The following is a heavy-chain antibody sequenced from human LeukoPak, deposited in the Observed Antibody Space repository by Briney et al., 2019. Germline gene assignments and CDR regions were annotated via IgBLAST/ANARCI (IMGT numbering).Heavy chain of an antibody. D-gene: IGHD6-13*01. Sequence: GGSLRLSCAASGFTFSSYAMSWVRQAPGKGLEWVSAISGSGGSTYYADSVKGRFTISRDNSKNTLYLQMDSLRAEDTAVYYCAEHGGSSSIRRFVYWGQGTLVTVSS. CDR2: ISGSGGST. CDR1: GFTFSSYA. J-gene: IGHJ4*02. V-gene: IGHV3-23*01. CDR3: AEHGGSSSIRRFVY.